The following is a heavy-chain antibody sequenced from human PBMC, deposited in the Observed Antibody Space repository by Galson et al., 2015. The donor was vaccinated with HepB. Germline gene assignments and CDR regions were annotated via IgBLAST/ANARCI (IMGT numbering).Heavy chain of an antibody. CDR3: ARHVWSGELGTYYYYGMDV. CDR2: IIPIFGTA. D-gene: IGHD3-10*01. J-gene: IGHJ6*02. CDR1: GGTFSSYA. Sequence: SVKVSCKASGGTFSSYAISWVRQAPGQGLEWMGGIIPIFGTANYAQKFQGRVTITADESTSTAYMELSSLRSEDTAVYYCARHVWSGELGTYYYYGMDVWGQGTTVTVSS. V-gene: IGHV1-69*13.